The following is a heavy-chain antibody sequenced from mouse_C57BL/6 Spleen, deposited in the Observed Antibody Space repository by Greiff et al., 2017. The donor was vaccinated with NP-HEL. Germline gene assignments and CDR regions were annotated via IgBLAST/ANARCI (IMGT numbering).Heavy chain of an antibody. Sequence: QVQLQQSGAELARPGASVKLSCKASGYTFTSYGMSWVKQRTGQGLEWIGEIYPRSGNTYYNEKFKGKATLTADKSSSTAYMELRSLTSEDSAVYLCARDGYDGYYFDYWGKGTTLTVSS. CDR3: ARDGYDGYYFDY. V-gene: IGHV1-81*01. CDR1: GYTFTSYG. J-gene: IGHJ2*01. D-gene: IGHD2-2*01. CDR2: IYPRSGNT.